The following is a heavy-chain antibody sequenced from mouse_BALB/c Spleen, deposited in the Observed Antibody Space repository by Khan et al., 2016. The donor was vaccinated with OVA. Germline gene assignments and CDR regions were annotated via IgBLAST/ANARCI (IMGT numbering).Heavy chain of an antibody. CDR2: INTHSGVP. J-gene: IGHJ1*01. Sequence: QVQLQQSGPELKKPGETVRISCKASGYTFTTAGMQWVQKMPGKGLKWIGWINTHSGVPKYAEDFKGRFAFSLETSASPAYLQISNLKNEDTATYIGASWYGYGWYFDVWGEGTTVTVSS. V-gene: IGHV9-4*02. CDR1: GYTFTTAG. CDR3: ASWYGYGWYFDV. D-gene: IGHD2-2*01.